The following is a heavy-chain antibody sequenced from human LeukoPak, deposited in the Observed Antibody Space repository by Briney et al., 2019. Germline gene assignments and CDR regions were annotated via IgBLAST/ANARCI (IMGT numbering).Heavy chain of an antibody. CDR1: GFTFSSYW. CDR3: AIAGNYGDYAPY. CDR2: IKQDGSEK. V-gene: IGHV3-7*01. J-gene: IGHJ4*02. D-gene: IGHD4-17*01. Sequence: GGSLRLSCAASGFTFSSYWTSWVRQAPGKGLEWVANIKQDGSEKYYVDSVKGRFTISRDNAKNSLYLQMNSLRAEDTAVYYCAIAGNYGDYAPYWGQGTLVTVSS.